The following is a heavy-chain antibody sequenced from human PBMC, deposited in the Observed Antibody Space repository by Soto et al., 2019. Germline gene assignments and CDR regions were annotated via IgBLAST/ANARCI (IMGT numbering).Heavy chain of an antibody. Sequence: SETLSLTCTVSNGSISSGTYSWSWVRQPPGKGLEWIGYIYYSGTTYYTPSLKSRLTMSMDRANDHFSLNLTSVTTADTAVYFCARGHYYYGMDVWGQGITVTVSS. V-gene: IGHV4-30-2*01. CDR1: NGSISSGTYS. J-gene: IGHJ6*02. CDR2: IYYSGTT. CDR3: ARGHYYYGMDV.